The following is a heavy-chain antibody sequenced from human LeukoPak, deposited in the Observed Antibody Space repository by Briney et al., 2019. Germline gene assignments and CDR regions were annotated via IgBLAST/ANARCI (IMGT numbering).Heavy chain of an antibody. CDR1: GFTFSSYG. J-gene: IGHJ6*02. D-gene: IGHD6-19*01. CDR2: ISYDGSNN. V-gene: IGHV3-30*18. Sequence: GRSQRLSCAASGFTFSSYGMHWVRQAPGKGLEWVAVISYDGSNNYYADSVKGRFTISRDNSKNTLYLQMNSLRAEDTAVYYCAKEYGVAVAGTAYYYYYGMDVWGQGTTVTVSS. CDR3: AKEYGVAVAGTAYYYYYGMDV.